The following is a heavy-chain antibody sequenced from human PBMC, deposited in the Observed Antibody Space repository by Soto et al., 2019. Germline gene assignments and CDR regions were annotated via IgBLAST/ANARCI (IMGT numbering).Heavy chain of an antibody. Sequence: GASVKVSCKASGYTFTSYGISWVRQAPGQGLEWMGWISAYNGNTNYAQKLQGRVTMTTDTSTSTAYMELRSLRSDDTAVYYCARMGYMYGSGSYYRFDPWGQGTLVTVSS. CDR2: ISAYNGNT. D-gene: IGHD3-10*01. V-gene: IGHV1-18*01. CDR3: ARMGYMYGSGSYYRFDP. J-gene: IGHJ5*02. CDR1: GYTFTSYG.